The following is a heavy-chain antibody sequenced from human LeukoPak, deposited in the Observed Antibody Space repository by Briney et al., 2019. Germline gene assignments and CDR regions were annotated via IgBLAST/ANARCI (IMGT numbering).Heavy chain of an antibody. CDR2: INHSGST. CDR1: GGSFSGYY. Sequence: SETLSLTCAVYGGSFSGYYWSWIRQPPRKGLEWIGEINHSGSTNYNPSLKSRVTISVDTSKNQFSLKLSSVTAADTAVYYCARVMITFGGVIVFFDYWGQGTLVTVSS. V-gene: IGHV4-34*01. J-gene: IGHJ4*02. D-gene: IGHD3-16*02. CDR3: ARVMITFGGVIVFFDY.